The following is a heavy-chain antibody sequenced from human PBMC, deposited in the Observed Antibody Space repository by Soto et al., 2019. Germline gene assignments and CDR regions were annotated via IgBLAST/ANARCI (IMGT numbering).Heavy chain of an antibody. D-gene: IGHD3-10*01. CDR1: GGSISSYY. J-gene: IGHJ6*02. V-gene: IGHV4-59*01. Sequence: SETLSLICTVSGGSISSYYWSWIRQPPGKGLEWIGYIYYSGSTNYNPSLKSRVTISVDTSKNQFSLKLSSVTAADTAVYYCARDAGGSGSHYGMDVWGQGTTVTVSS. CDR2: IYYSGST. CDR3: ARDAGGSGSHYGMDV.